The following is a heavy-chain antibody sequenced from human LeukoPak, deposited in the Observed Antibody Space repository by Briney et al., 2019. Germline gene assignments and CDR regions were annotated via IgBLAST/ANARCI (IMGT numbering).Heavy chain of an antibody. CDR1: GYTFTSYD. V-gene: IGHV1-8*01. CDR3: ARGRTIPIFGVVMVRHYDY. CDR2: MNPNSGNT. Sequence: ASVKVSCKASGYTFTSYDINWVRQATGQGLEWMGWMNPNSGNTGYAQKFQGRVTMTRNTSISTAYMELSSLRSEDTAVYYCARGRTIPIFGVVMVRHYDYWGQGTLVTVSS. D-gene: IGHD3-3*01. J-gene: IGHJ4*02.